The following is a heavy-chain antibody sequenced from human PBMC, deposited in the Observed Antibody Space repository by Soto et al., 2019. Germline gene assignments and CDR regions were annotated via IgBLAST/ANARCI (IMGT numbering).Heavy chain of an antibody. CDR3: AKSWGGWLFDP. CDR2: IYYSGST. J-gene: IGHJ5*02. Sequence: SETLSLTCTVSGGSISSYYWSWIRQPPWKGLEWIGYIYYSGSTNYNPSLKSRVTISVDTSKNQFSLKLSSVTAADTAVYYCAKSWGGWLFDPWGQGTLVTVS. V-gene: IGHV4-59*01. D-gene: IGHD3-16*01. CDR1: GGSISSYY.